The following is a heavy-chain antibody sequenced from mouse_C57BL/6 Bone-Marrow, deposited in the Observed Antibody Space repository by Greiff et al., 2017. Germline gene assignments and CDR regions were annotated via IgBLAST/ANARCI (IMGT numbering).Heavy chain of an antibody. V-gene: IGHV5-4*01. CDR1: GFTFSSYA. CDR2: ISDGGSYT. Sequence: EVMLVESGGGLVKPGGSLKLSCAASGFTFSSYAMSWVRQTPEKRLEWVATISDGGSYTYYPDNVKGRFTISRDNAKNNLYLQMSHLKSEDTAMYYCARDFVDDGYYVDYWGQGTTLTVSS. J-gene: IGHJ2*01. D-gene: IGHD2-3*01. CDR3: ARDFVDDGYYVDY.